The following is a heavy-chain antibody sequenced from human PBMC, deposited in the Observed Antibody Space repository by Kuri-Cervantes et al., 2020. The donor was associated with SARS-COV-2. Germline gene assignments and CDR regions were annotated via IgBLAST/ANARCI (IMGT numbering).Heavy chain of an antibody. D-gene: IGHD1-26*01. Sequence: GESLKISCAASGFTFSSYWMHWVRQAPGKGLVWVSRINSDGSSTSYADSVKGRFTISRDNAKNTLYLQMNSLRAEDTAVYYCAKKLSGSSAHFDYWGQGTLVTVSS. V-gene: IGHV3-74*01. CDR2: INSDGSST. CDR3: AKKLSGSSAHFDY. CDR1: GFTFSSYW. J-gene: IGHJ4*02.